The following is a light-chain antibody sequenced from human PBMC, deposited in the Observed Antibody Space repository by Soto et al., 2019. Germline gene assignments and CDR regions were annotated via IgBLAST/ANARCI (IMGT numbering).Light chain of an antibody. CDR2: DAS. CDR3: QQYNNWPIT. Sequence: IVLTHSPVPLSLSPGEGATLSCRASQSISSTLAWYQQKPGQAPRLLIYDASTRATGIPARFSGSGSGTEFTLTVSSLQSEDFALYYCQQYNNWPITFGQGTRLEIK. J-gene: IGKJ5*01. V-gene: IGKV3-15*01. CDR1: QSISST.